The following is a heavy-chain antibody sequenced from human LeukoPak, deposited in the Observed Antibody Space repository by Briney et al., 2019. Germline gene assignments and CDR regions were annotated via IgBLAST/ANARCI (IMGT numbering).Heavy chain of an antibody. D-gene: IGHD3-22*01. CDR1: GFTFSSYA. CDR2: ISGSGGST. V-gene: IGHV3-23*01. J-gene: IGHJ4*02. Sequence: PGGSLRLSCAASGFTFSSYAMSWVRQAPGKGLEWVSAISGSGGSTYYADSVKGRFTISRDNSKDTLYLQMNSLRAEDTAVYYCAKNSVRSGYYYGYWGQGTLVTVSS. CDR3: AKNSVRSGYYYGY.